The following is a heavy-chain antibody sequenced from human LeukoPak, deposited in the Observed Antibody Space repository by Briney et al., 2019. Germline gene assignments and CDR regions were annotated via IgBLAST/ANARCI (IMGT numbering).Heavy chain of an antibody. J-gene: IGHJ6*02. CDR1: GFTFEDYA. Sequence: GRSLRLSCAASGFTFEDYAMHWVRQAPGKGLEWVSGISWNSGKIGYADSVKGRFTISRDNAKNSLYLQMNSLRTEDTALYYCAKGYGDYFRDYYSGMDVWGQGTTVTVSS. CDR3: AKGYGDYFRDYYSGMDV. CDR2: ISWNSGKI. V-gene: IGHV3-9*01. D-gene: IGHD4-17*01.